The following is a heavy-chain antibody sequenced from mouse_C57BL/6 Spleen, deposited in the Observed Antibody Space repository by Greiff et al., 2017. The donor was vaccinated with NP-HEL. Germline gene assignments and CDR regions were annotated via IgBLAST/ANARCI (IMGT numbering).Heavy chain of an antibody. D-gene: IGHD1-1*01. CDR3: AREVHYYGSRYFEV. J-gene: IGHJ1*03. CDR2: IYPGDGDT. CDR1: GYAFSSYW. V-gene: IGHV1-80*01. Sequence: QVQLKQSGAELVKPGASVKISCKASGYAFSSYWMNWVKQRPGKGLEWIGQIYPGDGDTNYNGKFKGKATLTADKSSSTAYMQLSSLTSEDSAVYFGAREVHYYGSRYFEVWGTGTTVTVSS.